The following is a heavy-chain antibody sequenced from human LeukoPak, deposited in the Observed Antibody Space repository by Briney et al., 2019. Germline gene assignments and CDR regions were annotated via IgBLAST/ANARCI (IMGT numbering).Heavy chain of an antibody. CDR2: ISWNSGSI. CDR1: GFTFSSYG. D-gene: IGHD4-23*01. CDR3: AKDMTTVGYYYGMDV. J-gene: IGHJ6*02. Sequence: GGSLRLSCAASGFTFSSYGMHWVRQAPGKGLEWVSGISWNSGSIGYADSVKGRFTISRDNAKNSLYLQMNSLRAEDTALYYCAKDMTTVGYYYGMDVWGQGTTVTVSS. V-gene: IGHV3-9*01.